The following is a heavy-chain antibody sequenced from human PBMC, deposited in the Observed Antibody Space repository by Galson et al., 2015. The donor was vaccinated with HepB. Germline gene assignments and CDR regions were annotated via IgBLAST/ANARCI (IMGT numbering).Heavy chain of an antibody. CDR2: VYYNGDT. V-gene: IGHV4-59*08. J-gene: IGHJ6*02. CDR1: GGSISDYY. CDR3: ASLDIVVVAAAGNPGMDV. D-gene: IGHD2-15*01. Sequence: ETLSLTCTVSGGSISDYYWSWIRQSPGKGLEWIGYVYYNGDTNYNAALRSRVTISLDTSKNQFYLKLSSVTAADTAVYFCASLDIVVVAAAGNPGMDVWGQGTTVTVSS.